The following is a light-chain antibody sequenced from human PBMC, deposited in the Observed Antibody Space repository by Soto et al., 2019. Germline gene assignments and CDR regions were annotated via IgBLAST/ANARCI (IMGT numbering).Light chain of an antibody. CDR2: AAY. CDR1: QTISGY. J-gene: IGKJ5*01. Sequence: DIQMTQSPSSLSASVGDRVTITCRASQTISGYLNWYQQKPGKAPNLLIYAAYSLQSGVPSRFSGSGSGTDFTLTISSVQPEDFATYYCQPSYSTPITFGQGTRLEIK. CDR3: QPSYSTPIT. V-gene: IGKV1-39*01.